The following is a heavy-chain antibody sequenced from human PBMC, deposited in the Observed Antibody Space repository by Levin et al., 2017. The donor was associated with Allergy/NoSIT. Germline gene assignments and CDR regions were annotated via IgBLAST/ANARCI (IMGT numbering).Heavy chain of an antibody. CDR1: GGSMSSSSYF. Sequence: NAGGSLRLSCTVSGGSMSSSSYFWGWIRQPPGKGLEWIGSIYYTGSTYYNPSLKSRVTMYVDTSKNQFFLQLSSVTAADTAVYFCARLPTTTLRVNWYFDLWSRGTLVTVSS. J-gene: IGHJ2*01. V-gene: IGHV4-39*01. D-gene: IGHD3-10*01. CDR2: IYYTGST. CDR3: ARLPTTTLRVNWYFDL.